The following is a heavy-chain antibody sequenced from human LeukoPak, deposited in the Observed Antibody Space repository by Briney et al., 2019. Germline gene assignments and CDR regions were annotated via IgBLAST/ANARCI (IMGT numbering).Heavy chain of an antibody. V-gene: IGHV3-23*01. Sequence: GGSLRLSCEASGFTFSSYAMSWVRQAPGKGLEWVSAVSGSGGSTDYADSVKGRFTISRDNSMSTLYLQMNGLRAEDTAIYYCAKVRPMYGDYSRSLHYWGQGTLVTVFS. CDR3: AKVRPMYGDYSRSLHY. CDR2: VSGSGGST. CDR1: GFTFSSYA. D-gene: IGHD4-17*01. J-gene: IGHJ4*02.